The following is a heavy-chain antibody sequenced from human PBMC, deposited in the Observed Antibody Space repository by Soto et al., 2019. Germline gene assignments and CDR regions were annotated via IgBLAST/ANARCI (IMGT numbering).Heavy chain of an antibody. J-gene: IGHJ4*02. Sequence: GASVKVSCKASGYTSTSYAIHWVRQAPGQRLEWMGWINAGNGNTKYSQKFQGRVTITRDTSASTAYMELSSLRSEDTAVYYCARVGPGDTTDYWGQGTLVTVSS. CDR1: GYTSTSYA. V-gene: IGHV1-3*01. CDR3: ARVGPGDTTDY. D-gene: IGHD4-17*01. CDR2: INAGNGNT.